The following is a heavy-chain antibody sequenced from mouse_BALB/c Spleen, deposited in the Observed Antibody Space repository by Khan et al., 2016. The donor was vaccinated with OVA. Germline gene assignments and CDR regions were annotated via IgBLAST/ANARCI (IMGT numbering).Heavy chain of an antibody. J-gene: IGHJ2*01. CDR3: ARDSYDYFDY. Sequence: LVESGPELKKPGETVKISCKASGYTFTDYSMHWVKQAPGKGLKWMGWINTETGEPTYADDFKGRFAFSLETSASTAYLQINNLKNEDTATYFCARDSYDYFDYWGQGTTLTVSS. CDR2: INTETGEP. V-gene: IGHV9-2-1*01. CDR1: GYTFTDYS. D-gene: IGHD2-12*01.